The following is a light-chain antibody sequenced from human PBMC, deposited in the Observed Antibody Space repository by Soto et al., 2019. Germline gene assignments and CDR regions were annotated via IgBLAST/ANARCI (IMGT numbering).Light chain of an antibody. CDR3: AAWDDSLRV. Sequence: QSVLTQPPSASGTPGQRVTISCSGSSSNIGNNYVYWYQQLPGTAPKLLIYRNNQRPSGVXXRFXXSKSGTSASLAIRGLXSXXXADYYCAAWDDSLRVFGGGTKLTVL. V-gene: IGLV1-47*01. J-gene: IGLJ3*02. CDR2: RNN. CDR1: SSNIGNNY.